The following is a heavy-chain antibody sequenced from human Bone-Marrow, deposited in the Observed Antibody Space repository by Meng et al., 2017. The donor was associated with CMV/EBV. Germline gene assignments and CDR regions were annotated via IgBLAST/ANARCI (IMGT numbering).Heavy chain of an antibody. J-gene: IGHJ5*02. CDR1: GFTFSNYA. CDR3: ARASPNYYETGGWFDP. Sequence: GESLKISCAASGFTFSNYAMSWVRQAPGKGLEWVSSISSSSRYIYYADSVKGRFTISRDNAKNSLYLQMNNLRAEDTAVYYCARASPNYYETGGWFDPWGQGTLVTVSS. D-gene: IGHD3-22*01. V-gene: IGHV3-21*01. CDR2: ISSSSRYI.